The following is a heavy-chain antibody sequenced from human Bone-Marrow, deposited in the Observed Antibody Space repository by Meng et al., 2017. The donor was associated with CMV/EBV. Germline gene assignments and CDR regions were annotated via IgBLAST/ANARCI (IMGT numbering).Heavy chain of an antibody. CDR1: GGSISSRAYY. Sequence: SETLSLTCTVSGGSISSRAYYWGWIRQTPGKGLKWIGNIYYGISPYYNPSLKSRVTMSIDRSKNQVSLKMSSLTAADTAVYYCARTPEVGATGAFDILGQGTTVTVSS. CDR3: ARTPEVGATGAFDI. D-gene: IGHD1-26*01. J-gene: IGHJ3*02. V-gene: IGHV4-39*07. CDR2: IYYGISP.